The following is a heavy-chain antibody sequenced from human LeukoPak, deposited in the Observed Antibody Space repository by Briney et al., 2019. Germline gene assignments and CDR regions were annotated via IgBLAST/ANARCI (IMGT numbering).Heavy chain of an antibody. CDR3: ARDLLGSSKDY. CDR2: IKQDGSEK. Sequence: PGGSLRLSCAASGFTFSSYWMSWVRQAPGKGLEWVANIKQDGSEKYYGDSVKGRFTISRDNAKNSLYLQMNSLRAEDTAVYYCARDLLGSSKDYWGQGTLVTVSS. J-gene: IGHJ4*02. V-gene: IGHV3-7*01. D-gene: IGHD6-6*01. CDR1: GFTFSSYW.